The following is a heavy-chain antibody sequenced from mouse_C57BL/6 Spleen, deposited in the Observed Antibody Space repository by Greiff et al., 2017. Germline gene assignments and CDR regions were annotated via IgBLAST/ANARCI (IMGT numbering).Heavy chain of an antibody. CDR1: GYTFTSYW. CDR3: ARRLANWGDWYFDV. Sequence: VQLQQPGTELVKPGASVKLSCKASGYTFTSYWMHWVKQRPGQGLEWIGNINPSNGGTNYNEKFKSKATLTVDKSSSTAYMQLSSLTAEDSAVYYCARRLANWGDWYFDVWGTGTTVTVSS. V-gene: IGHV1-53*01. CDR2: INPSNGGT. J-gene: IGHJ1*03. D-gene: IGHD4-1*01.